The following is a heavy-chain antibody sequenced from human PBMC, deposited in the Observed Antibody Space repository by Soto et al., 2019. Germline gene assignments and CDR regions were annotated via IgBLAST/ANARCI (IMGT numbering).Heavy chain of an antibody. D-gene: IGHD5-18*01. Sequence: GASVKVSCKASGYTFTGYYMHWVRQAPGRGLEWMGWINPNSGGTNYAQKFQGRVTMTKDTSISTAYMELSRLRSDDTAVYYCARVDTAMDLDVDYWGQGTLVTVSS. CDR1: GYTFTGYY. CDR2: INPNSGGT. V-gene: IGHV1-2*02. CDR3: ARVDTAMDLDVDY. J-gene: IGHJ4*02.